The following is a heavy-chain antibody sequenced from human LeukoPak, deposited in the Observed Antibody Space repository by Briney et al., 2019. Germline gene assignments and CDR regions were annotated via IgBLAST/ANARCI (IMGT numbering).Heavy chain of an antibody. J-gene: IGHJ4*02. D-gene: IGHD3-22*01. Sequence: ATVKVSCKASGDTFSSYAISWVRQAPGQGLEWMGGIIPIFGTANYAQKFQGRVTITADESTSTAYMELSSLRSEDTAVYYCARHYYDSSGQLDYWGQGTLVTVSS. CDR3: ARHYYDSSGQLDY. CDR2: IIPIFGTA. V-gene: IGHV1-69*13. CDR1: GDTFSSYA.